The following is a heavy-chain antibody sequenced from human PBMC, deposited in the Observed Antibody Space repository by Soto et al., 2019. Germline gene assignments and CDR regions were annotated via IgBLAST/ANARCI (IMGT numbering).Heavy chain of an antibody. CDR2: IYYTGST. CDR1: GGSISSYY. Sequence: QVQLQESGPGLVKPSETLSLTCTVSGGSISSYYWSWIRQPPGKGLEWIGYIYYTGSTNYNPSLKSRVTITVNTSKNHFSLRLSSVTAADTAVYYCARRSSNYGTPGSATFDCWGQGTLVTVSS. V-gene: IGHV4-59*08. D-gene: IGHD3-10*01. J-gene: IGHJ4*02. CDR3: ARRSSNYGTPGSATFDC.